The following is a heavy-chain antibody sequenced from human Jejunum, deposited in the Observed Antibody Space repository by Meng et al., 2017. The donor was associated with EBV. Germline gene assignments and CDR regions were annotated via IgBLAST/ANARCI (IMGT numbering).Heavy chain of an antibody. J-gene: IGHJ5*02. V-gene: IGHV2-5*02. CDR2: IYWDDDK. D-gene: IGHD1-7*01. Sequence: QISLKESGPTLVKPXXXXTLXXTXXGFALSTSGVGVGWIRQPPGKALEWLVFIYWDDDKRYSPSLRSRLTITKDTSKNQVVLTRTNMDPVDTATYYCAHRIAYSSNWNSGWLDPWGHGPLVTVYS. CDR3: AHRIAYSSNWNSGWLDP. CDR1: GFALSTSGVG.